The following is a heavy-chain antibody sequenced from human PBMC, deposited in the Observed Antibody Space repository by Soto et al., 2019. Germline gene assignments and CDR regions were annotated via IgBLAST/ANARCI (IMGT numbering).Heavy chain of an antibody. CDR1: GFTFDDYT. V-gene: IGHV3-43*01. J-gene: IGHJ5*02. CDR3: AKDIEVGAPSNCFAP. Sequence: GGSLRLSCAASGFTFDDYTMHWVRQAPGKGLEWVSLISWDGGSTYYADSVKGRFTISRDNSKNSLYLQMNSLRTEDTALYYYAKDIEVGAPSNCFAPGGKGTLVTVSS. CDR2: ISWDGGST. D-gene: IGHD1-26*01.